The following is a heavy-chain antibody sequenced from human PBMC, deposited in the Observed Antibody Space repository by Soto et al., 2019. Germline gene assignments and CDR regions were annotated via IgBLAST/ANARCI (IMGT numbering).Heavy chain of an antibody. J-gene: IGHJ4*02. Sequence: EVQLVESGGGVVRPGGSLRLSCAASGFTFDDYGMSWVRQAPGKGREWVSGINWNGGSTGYADSVKGRFTISRDNAKNSLYLQMNSRRAEDTALYYCARLYSSGWYGPGRYWGQGTLVTVSS. CDR3: ARLYSSGWYGPGRY. V-gene: IGHV3-20*04. CDR2: INWNGGST. D-gene: IGHD6-19*01. CDR1: GFTFDDYG.